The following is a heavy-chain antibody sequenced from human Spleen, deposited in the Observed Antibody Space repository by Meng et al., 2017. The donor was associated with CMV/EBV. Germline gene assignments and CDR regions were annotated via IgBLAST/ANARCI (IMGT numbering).Heavy chain of an antibody. J-gene: IGHJ5*02. CDR2: IDSDGSIT. CDR1: GFTFSGYW. CDR3: ARVRIVVVAATRGWGFDP. Sequence: GESLKISCAASGFTFSGYWMHWVRQAPGKGLVWVSRIDSDGSITSYADSVKGRFTIPRDNAKNTLYLQMSSLRAEDTAVYYCARVRIVVVAATRGWGFDPWGQGTLVTVSS. D-gene: IGHD2-15*01. V-gene: IGHV3-74*01.